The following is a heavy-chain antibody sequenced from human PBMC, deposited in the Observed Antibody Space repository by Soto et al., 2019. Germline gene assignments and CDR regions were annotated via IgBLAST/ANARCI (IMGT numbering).Heavy chain of an antibody. CDR2: IYASDST. J-gene: IGHJ6*02. CDR1: GLTVSSYA. Sequence: EVQLVESGGGLIQPGGSLRLSCAVSGLTVSSYAMSWVRQAPGEGLEWVSVIYASDSTHYADSVKGRFTISRDNSKTTLSLPMTSLRAEDTAVYSCGKGWMDVWGQGTRVTVS. V-gene: IGHV3-53*01. CDR3: GKGWMDV.